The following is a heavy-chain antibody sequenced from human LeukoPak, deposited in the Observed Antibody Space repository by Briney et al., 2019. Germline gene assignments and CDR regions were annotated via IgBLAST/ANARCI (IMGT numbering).Heavy chain of an antibody. CDR3: ARLVNKVKLTIVVVTAIT. Sequence: SETLSLTCTVSGGSISSYYWSWIRQPAGKGLEWIGRIYTSGSTNYNPSLKSRVTMSVDTSKNQFSLKLSSVTAADTAVYYCARLVNKVKLTIVVVTAITWGQGTLVTVSS. V-gene: IGHV4-4*07. J-gene: IGHJ5*02. D-gene: IGHD2-21*02. CDR1: GGSISSYY. CDR2: IYTSGST.